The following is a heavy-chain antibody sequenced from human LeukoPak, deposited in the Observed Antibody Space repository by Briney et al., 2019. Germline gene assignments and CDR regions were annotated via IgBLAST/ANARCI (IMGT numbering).Heavy chain of an antibody. D-gene: IGHD3-9*01. CDR2: INPNSGGT. CDR3: AREARYFDWLYYMDV. Sequence: ASVKVSCKASGYTFTSYYMHWVRQAPGQGLEWMGWINPNSGGTNYAQKFQGRVTMTRDTSISTAYMELSRLRSDDTAVYYCAREARYFDWLYYMDVWGKGTTVTISS. CDR1: GYTFTSYY. V-gene: IGHV1-2*02. J-gene: IGHJ6*03.